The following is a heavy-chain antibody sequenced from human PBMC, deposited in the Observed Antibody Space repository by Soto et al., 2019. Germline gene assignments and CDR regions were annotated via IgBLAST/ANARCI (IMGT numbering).Heavy chain of an antibody. J-gene: IGHJ2*01. D-gene: IGHD6-19*01. CDR1: GGSISSYY. Sequence: QVQLQESSPGLVKPSETLSLTCTVSGGSISSYYWSWIRQPPGKGLEWIGYIYYSGSTNYNPSLKSRVTISVDTSKNQFSLKLSSVTAADTAVYYCARDSYSSGFFDLWGRGTLVTVSS. CDR3: ARDSYSSGFFDL. CDR2: IYYSGST. V-gene: IGHV4-59*01.